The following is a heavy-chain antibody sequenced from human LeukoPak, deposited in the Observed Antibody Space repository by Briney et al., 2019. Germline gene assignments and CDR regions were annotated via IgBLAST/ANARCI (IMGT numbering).Heavy chain of an antibody. Sequence: GGSLRLSCAASGFTFSSYAMHWVRQAPGKGLEWVAVISYDGSNKYYADSVKGRFTISRDNSKNTLYLQMNSLRAEDTAVYYCARSPYCYDSSGYHDAFDIWGQGTMVTVSS. V-gene: IGHV3-30*04. CDR2: ISYDGSNK. J-gene: IGHJ3*02. CDR3: ARSPYCYDSSGYHDAFDI. D-gene: IGHD3-22*01. CDR1: GFTFSSYA.